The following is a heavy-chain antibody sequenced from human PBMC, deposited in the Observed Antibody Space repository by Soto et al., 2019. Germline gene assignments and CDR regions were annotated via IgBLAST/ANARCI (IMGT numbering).Heavy chain of an antibody. D-gene: IGHD1-26*01. CDR1: GGSISSSY. Sequence: KPSETLSLTCTVSGGSISSSYWSWIRQPPGKGLEWIGYIHYTGSPNYNPSLKSRVTISVDTSKNQFSLRLTSVTAADTAVYYCSTLRSYAASFHIWGQGTLVTVSS. CDR2: IHYTGSP. J-gene: IGHJ3*02. CDR3: STLRSYAASFHI. V-gene: IGHV4-59*01.